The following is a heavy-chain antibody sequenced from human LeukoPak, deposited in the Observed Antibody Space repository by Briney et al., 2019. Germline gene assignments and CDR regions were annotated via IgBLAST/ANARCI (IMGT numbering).Heavy chain of an antibody. Sequence: GGSLRLSCAASGFTFSDYYMSWIRQAPGKGLEWISYISSTGGTIYYADSVKGRFTISRDNAKNSLFLQMNSLRAEDTAVYYCAREGDGYNSPIDYWGQGTLVTVSS. J-gene: IGHJ4*02. D-gene: IGHD5-24*01. CDR3: AREGDGYNSPIDY. CDR1: GFTFSDYY. V-gene: IGHV3-11*04. CDR2: ISSTGGTI.